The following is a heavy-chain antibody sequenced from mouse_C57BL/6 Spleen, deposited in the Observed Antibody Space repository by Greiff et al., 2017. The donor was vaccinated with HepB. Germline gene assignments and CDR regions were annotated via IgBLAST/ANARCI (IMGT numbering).Heavy chain of an antibody. Sequence: QVQLQQSGAELVRPGASVTLSCKASGYTFTDYEMHWVKQTPVHGLEWIGAIDPETGGTAYNQKFKGKAILTADKSSSTAYMELRSLTSEDSAVYYCTRRGVYGYLDYWGQGTTLTVSS. CDR3: TRRGVYGYLDY. V-gene: IGHV1-15*01. J-gene: IGHJ2*01. CDR2: IDPETGGT. CDR1: GYTFTDYE. D-gene: IGHD1-1*02.